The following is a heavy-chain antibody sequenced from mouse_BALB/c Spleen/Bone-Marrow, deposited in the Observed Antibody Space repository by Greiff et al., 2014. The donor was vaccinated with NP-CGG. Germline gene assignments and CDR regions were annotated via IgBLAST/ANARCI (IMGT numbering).Heavy chain of an antibody. CDR3: ATYYYGSRWGFAY. Sequence: VQLKQSGAELVKPGASVKLSCTASGFNIKDTYMHWVKQRPEQGLEWIGRIDPANGNTKYDPKFQGKATITADTSSNTAYLQLSSLTSEDTAVYYCATYYYGSRWGFAYWAKGLWSLSLQ. V-gene: IGHV14-3*02. CDR1: GFNIKDTY. CDR2: IDPANGNT. J-gene: IGHJ3*01. D-gene: IGHD1-1*01.